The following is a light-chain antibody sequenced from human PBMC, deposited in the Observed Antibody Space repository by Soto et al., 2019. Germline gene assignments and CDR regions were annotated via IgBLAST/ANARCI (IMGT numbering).Light chain of an antibody. J-gene: IGLJ1*01. CDR3: VAWDDSLSGYV. Sequence: QSVLTQPSSVSGTPGQRVNISCSGSSSNIGRDYVYWYQQFPGTAPKLLIYRGNQRPSGVPDRFSGSKSGTSASLAISGLRSDDESDYYCVAWDDSLSGYVFGTGTKVTVL. V-gene: IGLV1-47*01. CDR1: SSNIGRDY. CDR2: RGN.